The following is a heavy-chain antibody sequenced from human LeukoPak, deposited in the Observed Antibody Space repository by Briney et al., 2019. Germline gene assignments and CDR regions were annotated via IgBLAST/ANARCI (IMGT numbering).Heavy chain of an antibody. V-gene: IGHV5-51*01. CDR2: SYAGDSDT. Sequence: GESLKISCQGSGYSFTSYWIGWVPQMPGKGLEWMGISYAGDSDTRYSPSCQGQVTISDDKSISTAYLQWSSLKASDTAMYYCARGANTWDYFDYWGQGTLVTVSS. D-gene: IGHD2/OR15-2a*01. CDR3: ARGANTWDYFDY. CDR1: GYSFTSYW. J-gene: IGHJ4*02.